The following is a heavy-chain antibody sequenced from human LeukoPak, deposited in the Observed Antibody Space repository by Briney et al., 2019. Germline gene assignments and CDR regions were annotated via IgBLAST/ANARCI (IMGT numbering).Heavy chain of an antibody. CDR3: AGGATPGVF. Sequence: PSETLSLTCAVYGGSFSDSYWNWIRQPPGKGLEWIGEINQSGTTNYNPSLKSRLTISLDTSNNHLFLKLTSATAADTALYSCAGGATPGVFWGQGILVTVSA. D-gene: IGHD3-10*01. J-gene: IGHJ4*02. V-gene: IGHV4-34*01. CDR2: INQSGTT. CDR1: GGSFSDSY.